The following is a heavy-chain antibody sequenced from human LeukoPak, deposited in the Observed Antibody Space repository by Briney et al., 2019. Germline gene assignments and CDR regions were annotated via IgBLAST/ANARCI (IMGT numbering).Heavy chain of an antibody. CDR1: GLTFSSYA. V-gene: IGHV3-23*01. CDR3: AKGWGIVVVPAAMVVDY. D-gene: IGHD2-2*01. CDR2: ISGSGGGT. J-gene: IGHJ4*02. Sequence: GGSLRLSCAVSGLTFSSYAMSWVRQAPGKGLEWVSAISGSGGGTYYADSVKGRFTISRDNSKNTLYLQMNSLRVEDTAVYYCAKGWGIVVVPAAMVVDYWGQGTLVTVSS.